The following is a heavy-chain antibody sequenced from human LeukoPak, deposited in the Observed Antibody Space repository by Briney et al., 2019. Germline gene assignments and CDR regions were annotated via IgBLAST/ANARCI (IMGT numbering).Heavy chain of an antibody. CDR1: GGSISSSSYY. V-gene: IGHV4-39*02. J-gene: IGHJ6*02. CDR2: IYYSGST. D-gene: IGHD2-15*01. CDR3: ARARGFATSYYYCGMDV. Sequence: SETLSLTCTVSGGSISSSSYYWGCIRQPPGKGLEWIGSIYYSGSTYYNPSLKSRVTISVDTSKNHFSLKLSSVTAADTAVYYCARARGFATSYYYCGMDVWGQGTTVTVSS.